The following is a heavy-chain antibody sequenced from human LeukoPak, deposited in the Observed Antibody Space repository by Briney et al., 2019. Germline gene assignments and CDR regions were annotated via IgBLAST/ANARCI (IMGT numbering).Heavy chain of an antibody. D-gene: IGHD6-13*01. CDR3: AKDIGAAGAGFDY. Sequence: GRSLRLSCAASGFTFDDYTMHWVRQAPGKGLEWVSLISWDGGSTYYADSVKGRFTISRDNSKNSLYLQMNSLRTEDTALYYCAKDIGAAGAGFDYWGQATLVTVSS. CDR2: ISWDGGST. V-gene: IGHV3-43*01. CDR1: GFTFDDYT. J-gene: IGHJ4*02.